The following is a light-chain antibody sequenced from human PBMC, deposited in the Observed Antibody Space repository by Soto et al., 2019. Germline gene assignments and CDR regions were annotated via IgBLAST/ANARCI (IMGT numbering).Light chain of an antibody. V-gene: IGLV2-11*01. Sequence: QSALTQPRSVSGSPGQSVTISCTGTSSDVGGYNLVSWYQQHPGKAPKLMIYDVSKRPSGVPDRFSGSKSGNTAPLTISGLQAEDEADYYCYSYAGSYTFYVFGTGTKLTVL. J-gene: IGLJ1*01. CDR2: DVS. CDR3: YSYAGSYTFYV. CDR1: SSDVGGYNL.